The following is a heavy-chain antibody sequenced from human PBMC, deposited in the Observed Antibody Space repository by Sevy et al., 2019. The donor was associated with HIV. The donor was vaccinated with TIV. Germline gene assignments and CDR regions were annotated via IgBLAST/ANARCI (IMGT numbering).Heavy chain of an antibody. CDR3: ARQAYDFWSGYYKGLYNWFDP. D-gene: IGHD3-3*01. CDR1: GGSISSSSYY. Sequence: SETLSLTCTVSGGSISSSSYYWGWIRQPPGKGLEWIGSIYYSGSTNYNPSLKSRVTISVDTSKNQFSLKLSSVTAADTAVYYCARQAYDFWSGYYKGLYNWFDPWGQGTLVTVSS. V-gene: IGHV4-39*01. CDR2: IYYSGST. J-gene: IGHJ5*02.